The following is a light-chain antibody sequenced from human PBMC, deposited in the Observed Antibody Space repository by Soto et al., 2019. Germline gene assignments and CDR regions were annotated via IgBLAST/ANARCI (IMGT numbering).Light chain of an antibody. J-gene: IGKJ2*01. CDR3: QQNCNTLYT. CDR1: QILSNS. Sequence: DIQMTQSPSSLSASVGDRVTITCRASQILSNSLNWYQQKPGKAPNLLISAASSLQSGVPSRFSGSGSGTDFTLTISSLQPEDFATYFCQQNCNTLYTFGQGTRLEIK. V-gene: IGKV1-39*01. CDR2: AAS.